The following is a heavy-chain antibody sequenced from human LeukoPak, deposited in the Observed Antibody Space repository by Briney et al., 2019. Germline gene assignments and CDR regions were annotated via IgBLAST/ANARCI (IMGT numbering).Heavy chain of an antibody. D-gene: IGHD3-10*01. Sequence: GGSLRLSCAASGFTFSSYGMHWVRQAPGKGLEWVAFIRHDGSNKYYADSVKGRFTISRDNSKNTLYLQMNSLRAEDTAVYYCAKESLWFGELFGSQDYWGQGTLVTVSS. CDR1: GFTFSSYG. J-gene: IGHJ4*02. V-gene: IGHV3-30*02. CDR3: AKESLWFGELFGSQDY. CDR2: IRHDGSNK.